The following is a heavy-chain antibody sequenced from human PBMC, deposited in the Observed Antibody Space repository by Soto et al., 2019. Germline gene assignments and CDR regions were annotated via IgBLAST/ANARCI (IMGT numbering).Heavy chain of an antibody. CDR1: GGSISSGGYY. Sequence: SETLSLTCTVSGGSISSGGYYWSWIRQHPGKGLEWIGYIYYSGSTYYNPSLKSRVTISVDTSKNQFSLKLSSVTAADTAVYYCARSGGDIVATITWFDPWGQGTLVTAPQ. J-gene: IGHJ5*02. CDR2: IYYSGST. V-gene: IGHV4-31*03. CDR3: ARSGGDIVATITWFDP. D-gene: IGHD5-12*01.